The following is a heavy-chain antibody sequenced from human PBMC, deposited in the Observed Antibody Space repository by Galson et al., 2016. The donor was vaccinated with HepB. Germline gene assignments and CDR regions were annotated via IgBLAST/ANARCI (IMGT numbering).Heavy chain of an antibody. V-gene: IGHV4-4*02. CDR1: GDSIRSRNW. D-gene: IGHD3-9*01. J-gene: IGHJ3*02. CDR3: ARDRARLQYFDSTHTWDFDI. Sequence: SETLSLTCTVSGDSIRSRNWWSWVRQPPGKGLEWIGEIYHTGSTNYNPSLQCRVPVSVDKSENQFSLNLTSVTAADPAFYFCARDRARLQYFDSTHTWDFDIWGQGTTAIVSS. CDR2: IYHTGST.